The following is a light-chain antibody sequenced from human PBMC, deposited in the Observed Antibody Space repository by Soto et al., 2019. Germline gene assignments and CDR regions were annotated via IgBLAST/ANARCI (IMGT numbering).Light chain of an antibody. CDR3: CTYAGSLRV. V-gene: IGLV2-23*01. Sequence: QSVLTQPASVSGSPGQSTTISCTGTSSDVGSYNLVSWYQQHPGKAPKLMIYEGSKRPSRVSYRFSGSKSGNTASLTISGLQAEDEADYYCCTYAGSLRVFVTGTKLTVL. CDR2: EGS. J-gene: IGLJ1*01. CDR1: SSDVGSYNL.